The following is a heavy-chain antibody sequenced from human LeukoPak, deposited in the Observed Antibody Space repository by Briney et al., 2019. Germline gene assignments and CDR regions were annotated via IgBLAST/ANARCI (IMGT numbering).Heavy chain of an antibody. V-gene: IGHV4-39*01. CDR1: GGSISGSNYY. CDR2: IFYSGST. J-gene: IGHJ3*02. CDR3: ARHSYFDILTGYHSAFDI. D-gene: IGHD3-9*01. Sequence: SETLSLTCTVSGGSISGSNYYWGWIRQPPGKGLEWIGSIFYSGSTYYNPSLKSRVTIPVDTSKNQFSLKLNSVTAADTAVYYCARHSYFDILTGYHSAFDIWGQGTMVTVSS.